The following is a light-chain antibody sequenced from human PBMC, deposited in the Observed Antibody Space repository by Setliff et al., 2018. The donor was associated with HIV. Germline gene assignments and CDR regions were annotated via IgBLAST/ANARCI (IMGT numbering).Light chain of an antibody. CDR1: SRDVGGYNS. CDR2: DVT. Sequence: LTQPRSVSGSPGQSINISCTGTSRDVGGYNSVSWYQQHPGEAPKLIIYDVTKRPSGVPDRFSGSKSGNTASLTVSGLQVEDEADYYCSSYTTTSTLVFGTGTKATVL. CDR3: SSYTTTSTLV. J-gene: IGLJ1*01. V-gene: IGLV2-11*01.